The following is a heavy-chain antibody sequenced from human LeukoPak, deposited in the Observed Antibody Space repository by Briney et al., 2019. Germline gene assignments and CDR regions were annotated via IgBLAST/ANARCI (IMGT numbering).Heavy chain of an antibody. J-gene: IGHJ6*02. CDR3: AKDLEYYYYYGMDV. CDR1: GFTFSGYS. Sequence: PGGSLRLSCAASGFTFSGYSMNWVRQAPGKGLEWVAVISYDGSNKYYADSVKGRFTISRDNSKNTLYLQMNSLRAEDTAVYYCAKDLEYYYYYGMDVWGRGTTVTVSS. CDR2: ISYDGSNK. V-gene: IGHV3-30*18.